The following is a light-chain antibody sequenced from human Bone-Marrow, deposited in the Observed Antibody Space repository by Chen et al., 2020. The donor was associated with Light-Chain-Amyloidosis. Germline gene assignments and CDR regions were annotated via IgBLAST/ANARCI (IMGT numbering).Light chain of an antibody. J-gene: IGLJ3*02. Sequence: NFMLTQPHSVSESPGKTVIISCTRSSGSIATNYVQWYQQRPGSSPTTVIYEDDQRPSGVPDRFSGSIDRSSNSASLTISGLKAEDEADYYCQSYNGSSQGVFGGGTKLTVL. CDR2: EDD. CDR3: QSYNGSSQGV. CDR1: SGSIATNY. V-gene: IGLV6-57*01.